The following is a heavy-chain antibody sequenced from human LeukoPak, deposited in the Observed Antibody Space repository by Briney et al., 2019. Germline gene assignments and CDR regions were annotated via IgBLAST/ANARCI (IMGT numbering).Heavy chain of an antibody. Sequence: PSETLSLTCTVSGDSISSSSYYWGWIRQPPGKGLEWIGNIYNSGSTYYNPSLKSRVTISVDTSKNQFSLKLSSVTAADTAVYYCARRCGSTSRYRYWGQGTLVTVSS. D-gene: IGHD2-2*01. CDR1: GDSISSSSYY. V-gene: IGHV4-39*01. J-gene: IGHJ4*02. CDR3: ARRCGSTSRYRY. CDR2: IYNSGST.